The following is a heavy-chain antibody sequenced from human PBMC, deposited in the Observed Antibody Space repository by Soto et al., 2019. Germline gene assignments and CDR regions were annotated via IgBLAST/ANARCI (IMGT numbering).Heavy chain of an antibody. CDR2: VRGNGDPP. CDR3: AQSRGGNNLVFFD. J-gene: IGHJ4*02. Sequence: PGGSLRLSCSASGFTFSSYAMHWVRQAPGKGLEYVSGVRGNGDPPFYADSVKGRFTISRDNSKNTLYLQMSSLSADDTAVYYCAQSRGGNNLVFFDWGQGALVTVSS. D-gene: IGHD5-12*01. V-gene: IGHV3-64D*06. CDR1: GFTFSSYA.